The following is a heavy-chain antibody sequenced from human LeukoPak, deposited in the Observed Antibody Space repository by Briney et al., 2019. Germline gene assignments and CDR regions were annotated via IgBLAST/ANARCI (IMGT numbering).Heavy chain of an antibody. CDR2: INPNSGGT. J-gene: IGHJ4*02. D-gene: IGHD1-26*01. V-gene: IGHV1-2*06. Sequence: ASVKVSCKASGYTFTGYYMHWVRQAPGQGLEWMGRINPNSGGTNYAQRFQGRVTMTRDTSISTAYMELSRLRSDDTAMYYCARGIVGATDLDYWGQGTLVTVSS. CDR1: GYTFTGYY. CDR3: ARGIVGATDLDY.